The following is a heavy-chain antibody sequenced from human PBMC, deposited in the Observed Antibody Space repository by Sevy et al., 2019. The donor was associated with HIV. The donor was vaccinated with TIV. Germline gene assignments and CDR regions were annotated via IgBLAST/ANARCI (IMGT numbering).Heavy chain of an antibody. CDR2: INQDGTEK. D-gene: IGHD3-10*01. J-gene: IGHJ4*02. Sequence: GGSLRLSCAASGFTFSTYWMSWVRQAPGKGLEWVANINQDGTEKYYVDSVKGRFTISRDNSRNRLSLQVNSLRNEDTAVYYCARANYGTTSYFDYWGQGTPVTVSS. CDR1: GFTFSTYW. CDR3: ARANYGTTSYFDY. V-gene: IGHV3-7*01.